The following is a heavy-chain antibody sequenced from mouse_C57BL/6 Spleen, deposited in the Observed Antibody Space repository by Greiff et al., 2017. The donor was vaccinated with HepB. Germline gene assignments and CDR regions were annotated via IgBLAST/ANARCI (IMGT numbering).Heavy chain of an antibody. Sequence: QVQLQQSGPELVKPGASVKISCKASGYAFSSSWMNWVKQRPGKGLEWIGRIYPGDGDTNYNGKFKGKATLTADKSSSTAYMQLSSLTSEDSAVYFCARVSAGYEDYWGQGTTLTVSS. CDR3: ARVSAGYEDY. J-gene: IGHJ2*01. V-gene: IGHV1-82*01. CDR1: GYAFSSSW. D-gene: IGHD3-2*02. CDR2: IYPGDGDT.